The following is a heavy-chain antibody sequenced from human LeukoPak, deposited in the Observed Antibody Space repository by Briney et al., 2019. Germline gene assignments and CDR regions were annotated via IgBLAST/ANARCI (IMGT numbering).Heavy chain of an antibody. CDR3: ARSADSSGYFREITLYYFDY. CDR2: ISGDAVTS. Sequence: QSGGSLRLSCAASGFTFKNYAMNWVRQSPGQGLEWVSTISGDAVTSWYADSVKGRFTVSRDNSKNIVFLQMNNLRAEDTAVYYCARSADSSGYFREITLYYFDYWGQGTLVTVSS. CDR1: GFTFKNYA. D-gene: IGHD3-22*01. J-gene: IGHJ4*02. V-gene: IGHV3-23*01.